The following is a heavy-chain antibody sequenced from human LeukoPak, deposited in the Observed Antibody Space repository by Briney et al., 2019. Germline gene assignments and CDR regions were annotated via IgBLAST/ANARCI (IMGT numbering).Heavy chain of an antibody. CDR2: MNPNSGNT. V-gene: IGHV1-8*01. J-gene: IGHJ4*02. CDR3: ARGGPPRITMVRGVIISLTYYFDY. CDR1: GCTFTSYD. D-gene: IGHD3-10*01. Sequence: ASVKVSCKASGCTFTSYDINWVRQATGQGLEWTGWMNPNSGNTGYAQKFQGRVTMTRNTSISTAYMELSSLRSEDTAVYYCARGGPPRITMVRGVIISLTYYFDYWGQGTLVTVSS.